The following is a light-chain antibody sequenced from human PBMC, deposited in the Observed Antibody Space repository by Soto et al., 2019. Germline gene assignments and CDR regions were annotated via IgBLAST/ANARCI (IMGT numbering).Light chain of an antibody. CDR3: QQYGSSPQT. CDR1: HSVTSNY. Sequence: EIVLTQAPGTLSLSPGERATLSCRASHSVTSNYLAWYQQKPGQAPRLLIYAASGRASGIPDRFSGSGSGTEFILPISRLEPEDFAVYYCQQYGSSPQTFGQGTRVDMK. V-gene: IGKV3-20*01. CDR2: AAS. J-gene: IGKJ1*01.